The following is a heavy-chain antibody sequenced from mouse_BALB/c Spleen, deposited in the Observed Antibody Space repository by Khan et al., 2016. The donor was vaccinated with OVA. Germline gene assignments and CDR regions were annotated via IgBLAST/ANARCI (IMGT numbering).Heavy chain of an antibody. CDR2: ISSDGDYT. Sequence: EVQLQESGGGLVKPGGSLTLSCAASGFTFSTYAMSWVRQTPEKRLEWVATISSDGDYTYYPDNVTGRFTISSDNAKNTLYLQMSSLRSEDTTMYYCARSPYGNIAYWGQGTLVTVSA. D-gene: IGHD2-1*01. CDR1: GFTFSTYA. V-gene: IGHV5-9-3*01. J-gene: IGHJ3*01. CDR3: ARSPYGNIAY.